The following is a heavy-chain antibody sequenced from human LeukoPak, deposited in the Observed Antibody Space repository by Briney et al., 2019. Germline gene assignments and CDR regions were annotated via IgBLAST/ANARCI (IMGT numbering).Heavy chain of an antibody. V-gene: IGHV3-49*03. CDR2: IRSKAYGGTT. J-gene: IGHJ4*02. D-gene: IGHD6-19*01. CDR1: GFTFGDYA. CDR3: TRAKAVAGGFADY. Sequence: GGSLRLSCTASGFTFGDYAMSWFRQAPGKGLEWVGFIRSKAYGGTTEYAASVKGRFTISRDDSKSIAYLQMNSLKTEDTAVYHCTRAKAVAGGFADYWGQGTLVTVSS.